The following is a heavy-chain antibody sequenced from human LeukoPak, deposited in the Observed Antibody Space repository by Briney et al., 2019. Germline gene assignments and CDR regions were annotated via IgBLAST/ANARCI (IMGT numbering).Heavy chain of an antibody. CDR2: IDPRGGST. Sequence: ASVTVSCKASAYTFTSYSMHWVRQAPGQGLEWMGIIDPRGGSTSYAQRLQGRVTMTTDTSTSTVYMELSSLGSEDTAVYYCARHSHMDVWGKGTTVTVSS. CDR1: AYTFTSYS. J-gene: IGHJ6*04. CDR3: ARHSHMDV. D-gene: IGHD2-21*01. V-gene: IGHV1-46*04.